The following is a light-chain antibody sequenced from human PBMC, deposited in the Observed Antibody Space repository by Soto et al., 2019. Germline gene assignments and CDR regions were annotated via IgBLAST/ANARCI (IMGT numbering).Light chain of an antibody. CDR2: GAS. J-gene: IGKJ3*01. Sequence: EIVMTQSPATLSVSPGERATLSCRASQSIRTPLAWYQQKPGQAPRLLIFGASTRATGLPARFSGSGSGTEFTLTLSSLQSEDFAVYYCQQYYDWPPPFTFGPGTKVDIK. V-gene: IGKV3-15*01. CDR1: QSIRTP. CDR3: QQYYDWPPPFT.